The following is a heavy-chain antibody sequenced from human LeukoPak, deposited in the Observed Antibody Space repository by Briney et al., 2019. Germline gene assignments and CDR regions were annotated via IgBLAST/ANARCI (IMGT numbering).Heavy chain of an antibody. J-gene: IGHJ3*02. CDR2: IYYSGST. Sequence: SETLSLTCTVSGGSISSYYWSWIRQPPGKGLEWIGYIYYSGSTNYNPSLKSRVTISVDTSKNQFSLKLSSVTAADTAVYYCARDDRRDGYNDDAFDIWGQGTMVTVSS. D-gene: IGHD5-24*01. CDR1: GGSISSYY. CDR3: ARDDRRDGYNDDAFDI. V-gene: IGHV4-59*01.